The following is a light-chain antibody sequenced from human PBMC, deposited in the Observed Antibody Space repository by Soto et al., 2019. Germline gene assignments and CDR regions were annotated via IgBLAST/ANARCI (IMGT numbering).Light chain of an antibody. J-gene: IGLJ1*01. V-gene: IGLV1-51*01. CDR1: SSNIGGNS. Sequence: QSVLTQPPSVSAAPGQKVTISCSGSSSNIGGNSVSWYQQLPGTAPKLLIYDDNKRPSGIPDRFSGSKSGTSATLGITGFQTGDEADYYCGSWDSSLSPYVCGTGTKGTAL. CDR3: GSWDSSLSPYV. CDR2: DDN.